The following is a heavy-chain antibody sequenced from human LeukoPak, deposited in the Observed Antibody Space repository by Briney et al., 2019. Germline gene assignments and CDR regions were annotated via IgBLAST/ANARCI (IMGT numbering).Heavy chain of an antibody. CDR1: GGSINSYY. CDR2: IHISGST. D-gene: IGHD3-10*01. CDR3: ARHRVRFGELRNWFDP. Sequence: SETLSLTCTVSGGSINSYYWSWIRQPAGKGLEWIGRIHISGSTKYNPSLKSRVTMSVDTSKNQFSLKLSSVTAADTAVYYCARHRVRFGELRNWFDPWGQGTLVTVSS. J-gene: IGHJ5*02. V-gene: IGHV4-4*07.